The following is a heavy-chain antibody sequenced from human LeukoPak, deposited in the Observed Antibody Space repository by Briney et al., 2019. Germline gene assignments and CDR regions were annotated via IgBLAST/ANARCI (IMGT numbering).Heavy chain of an antibody. CDR2: ISSSSSTI. D-gene: IGHD1-1*01. Sequence: GGSLRLSCAASGFTFSSYEMNWVRQAPGKGLEWVSYISSSSSTIYYADSVKGRFTISRDNAKNSLYLQMNSLRAEDTAVYYCARVAPNNWNDAFDIWGQGTMVTVSS. CDR1: GFTFSSYE. V-gene: IGHV3-48*03. J-gene: IGHJ3*02. CDR3: ARVAPNNWNDAFDI.